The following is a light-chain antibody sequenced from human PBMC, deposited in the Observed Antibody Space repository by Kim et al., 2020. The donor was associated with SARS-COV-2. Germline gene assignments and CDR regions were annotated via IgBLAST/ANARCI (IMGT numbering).Light chain of an antibody. CDR2: AAS. Sequence: SATTGDRVTITCRASQGLSNYLAWYQQKRGEAPKLLIHAASTLQSGVPSRFSGSGSGTDFSLTISCLQSEDFATYYCQQYHSFPYTFGQGTKLEI. V-gene: IGKV1-8*01. J-gene: IGKJ2*01. CDR1: QGLSNY. CDR3: QQYHSFPYT.